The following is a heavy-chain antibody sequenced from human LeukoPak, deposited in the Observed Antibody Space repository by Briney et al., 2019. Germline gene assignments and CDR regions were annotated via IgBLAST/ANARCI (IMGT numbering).Heavy chain of an antibody. Sequence: ASETLSLTCAVYGGSFTTYYWSWIRQSPGKGLEWIAEINHRADTNYNPSVKSRVTISVDTSKNQFSLKITSLTAADTAVYYCARGPTISETGYFDYWGQGTLVTVSS. V-gene: IGHV4-34*01. CDR2: INHRADT. D-gene: IGHD1-1*01. CDR1: GGSFTTYY. J-gene: IGHJ4*03. CDR3: ARGPTISETGYFDY.